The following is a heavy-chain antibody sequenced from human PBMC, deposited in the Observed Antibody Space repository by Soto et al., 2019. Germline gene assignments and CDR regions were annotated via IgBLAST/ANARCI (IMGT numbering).Heavy chain of an antibody. CDR3: ARLSASSKLRGVVIN. CDR1: GGSISSDNW. J-gene: IGHJ4*02. V-gene: IGHV4-4*02. D-gene: IGHD3-10*01. Sequence: QVHLQESGPDLVRPSETLSLTCSFSGGSISSDNWWSWVRPTPGMGLEWIGEIYHSGNTNYNPSLKSRVSMSVDKSKNQFSLKVTSVTAADTALYYCARLSASSKLRGVVINWGQGTLVTVSS. CDR2: IYHSGNT.